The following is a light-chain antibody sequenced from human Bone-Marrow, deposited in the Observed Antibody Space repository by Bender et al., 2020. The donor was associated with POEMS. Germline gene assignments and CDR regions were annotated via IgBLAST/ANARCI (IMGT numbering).Light chain of an antibody. CDR1: SSNIGAHA. CDR3: AVWEDSLNGWV. CDR2: SSH. Sequence: QSVLTQPPSASGTPGQRVTISCSGGSSNIGAHAVNWYQHLPGTAPKLLIYSSHRRPSEVPDRFSGSRSGTSASLAISGLQSEDEADYYCAVWEDSLNGWVFGGGTQLTVL. V-gene: IGLV1-44*01. J-gene: IGLJ3*02.